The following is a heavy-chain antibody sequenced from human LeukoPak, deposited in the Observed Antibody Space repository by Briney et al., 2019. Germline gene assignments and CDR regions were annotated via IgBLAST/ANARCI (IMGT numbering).Heavy chain of an antibody. CDR1: GFTFSNYW. Sequence: PGGSLRHSCAASGFTFSNYWMHWVRQAPGKGLVWVSRINSDGSSTNYADSVKGRFTISRDNAKNTLYLQMNSLRAEDTAVYYCARPDYYNSRFDPWGQGTLVTVSS. CDR2: INSDGSST. CDR3: ARPDYYNSRFDP. J-gene: IGHJ5*02. V-gene: IGHV3-74*01. D-gene: IGHD3-22*01.